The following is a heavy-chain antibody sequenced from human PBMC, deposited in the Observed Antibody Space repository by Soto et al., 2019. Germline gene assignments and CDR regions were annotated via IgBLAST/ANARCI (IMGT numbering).Heavy chain of an antibody. Sequence: GGSLRLSCAVSGFTFSSHWMHWVRQAPGKGLVWVSRINSDGSSTNYADSVKGRFTISRDNAKKTLYLQMNSLRADDTAVYYFSRDSSPYYDFWSGFYTYFDYWGQGALVTVSS. V-gene: IGHV3-74*01. CDR3: SRDSSPYYDFWSGFYTYFDY. J-gene: IGHJ4*02. D-gene: IGHD3-3*01. CDR2: INSDGSST. CDR1: GFTFSSHW.